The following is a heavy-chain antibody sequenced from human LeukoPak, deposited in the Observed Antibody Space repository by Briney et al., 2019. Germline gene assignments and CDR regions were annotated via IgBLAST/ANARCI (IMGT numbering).Heavy chain of an antibody. Sequence: ASVKVSCKASGGTFSSYAISWVRQAPGQGLEWMGWMNPNSGNTGYAQKFQGRVTMTRNTSISTAYMELSSLRSEDTAVYYCARTVSPFRRYFDWLLHKAYYYYYGMDVWGQGTTVTVSS. CDR2: MNPNSGNT. D-gene: IGHD3-9*01. J-gene: IGHJ6*02. CDR3: ARTVSPFRRYFDWLLHKAYYYYYGMDV. CDR1: GGTFSSYA. V-gene: IGHV1-8*02.